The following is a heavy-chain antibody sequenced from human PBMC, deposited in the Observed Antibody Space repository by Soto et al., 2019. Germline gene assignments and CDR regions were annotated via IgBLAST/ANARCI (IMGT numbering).Heavy chain of an antibody. D-gene: IGHD3-10*01. V-gene: IGHV3-30*04. Sequence: QVQLVESGGGVVQPGRSLRLSCAASGFTFSSCAMHWVRQAPGKGLEWVAVISYDGNNKYYADSVKGRFTISRDNSENTLYLQMNSLRAEDTAVYYCVAGHYGSGSYADYWGQGTLVTVSS. CDR1: GFTFSSCA. CDR3: VAGHYGSGSYADY. J-gene: IGHJ4*02. CDR2: ISYDGNNK.